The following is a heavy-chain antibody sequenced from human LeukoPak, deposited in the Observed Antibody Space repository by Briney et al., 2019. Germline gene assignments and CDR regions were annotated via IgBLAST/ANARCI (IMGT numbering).Heavy chain of an antibody. V-gene: IGHV3-15*01. CDR3: TSYEYSSGWDQFDY. D-gene: IGHD6-19*01. Sequence: GGSLRLSCAASGFTFSNAWMSWVRQAPGKGLEWVGRIKSKTDGGTTDYAAPVKGRFTISRDDSKNTLYLQMNSLKTEDTAVHYCTSYEYSSGWDQFDYWGQGTLVTVSS. CDR2: IKSKTDGGTT. J-gene: IGHJ4*02. CDR1: GFTFSNAW.